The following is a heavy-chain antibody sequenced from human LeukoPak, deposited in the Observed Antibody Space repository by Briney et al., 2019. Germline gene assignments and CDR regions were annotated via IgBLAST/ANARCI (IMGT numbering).Heavy chain of an antibody. CDR2: ISRTSTWI. CDR3: ARGRRGVSRNEAWNFDL. D-gene: IGHD2-8*02. CDR1: GFTFSDYS. J-gene: IGHJ2*01. Sequence: PGGSLRLSCVASGFTFSDYSMQWVRQAPGKGLEWVSSISRTSTWIYYADSVKGRFTISRDNAGNSLYLQMNSLRAEDTAVYYCARGRRGVSRNEAWNFDLWGRGTLVTVSS. V-gene: IGHV3-21*01.